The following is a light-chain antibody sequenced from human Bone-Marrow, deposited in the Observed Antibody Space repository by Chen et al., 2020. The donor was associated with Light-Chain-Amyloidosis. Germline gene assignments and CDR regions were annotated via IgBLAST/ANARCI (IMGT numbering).Light chain of an antibody. Sequence: NFMLTQPHSVSESPGKTVTISCTRSSGSIASTYVQWYQQRPGSAPTTVIYEDNQRPSGVPDRFSGSIDSSSNSASLTISGLKTEDEADYYCQSYDSSPVFGGGTKLTVL. CDR1: SGSIASTY. CDR2: EDN. J-gene: IGLJ3*02. V-gene: IGLV6-57*04. CDR3: QSYDSSPV.